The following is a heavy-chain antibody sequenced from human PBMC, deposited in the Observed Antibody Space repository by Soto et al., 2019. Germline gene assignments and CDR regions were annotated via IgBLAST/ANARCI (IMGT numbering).Heavy chain of an antibody. Sequence: SETLSLTCTVSGGSISSYYWSWIRQPPGKGLEWIGYIYYSGSTNYNPSLKSRVTISVDTSKNQFSLKLSSVTTADTAVYYCARHSCSGGSCYYHFDYWGQGTLVTVSS. CDR3: ARHSCSGGSCYYHFDY. D-gene: IGHD2-15*01. V-gene: IGHV4-59*08. J-gene: IGHJ4*02. CDR2: IYYSGST. CDR1: GGSISSYY.